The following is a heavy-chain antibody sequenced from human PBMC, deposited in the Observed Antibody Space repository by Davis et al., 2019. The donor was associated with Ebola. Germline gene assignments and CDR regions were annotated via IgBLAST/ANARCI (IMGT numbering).Heavy chain of an antibody. D-gene: IGHD5-24*01. CDR3: VRGSDAYKTGY. CDR2: ISNGGRT. Sequence: GSLRLSCTVSGDSISTYYWSWIRQSPGKGLEWIAFISNGGRTIYNPSLRGRVTISIDTSKNQFSLEVRSVTAADTAFYYCVRGSDAYKTGYWGQGTLVTVSS. J-gene: IGHJ4*02. V-gene: IGHV4-59*01. CDR1: GDSISTYY.